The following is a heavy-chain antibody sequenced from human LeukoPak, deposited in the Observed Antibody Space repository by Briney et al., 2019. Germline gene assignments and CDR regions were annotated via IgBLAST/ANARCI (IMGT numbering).Heavy chain of an antibody. V-gene: IGHV1-18*01. CDR2: ISTYNGYT. Sequence: HRASVKVSCKASGDTFSRYAISWVRQAPGQGLEWVGWISTYNGYTNYAQKVQGRVTMTTDTSTTTAYMELRSLRSDDTAVYFCARHRLHRLYYDTSGYYHDAFDIWGQGTMVTVSS. CDR3: ARHRLHRLYYDTSGYYHDAFDI. D-gene: IGHD3-22*01. J-gene: IGHJ3*02. CDR1: GDTFSRYA.